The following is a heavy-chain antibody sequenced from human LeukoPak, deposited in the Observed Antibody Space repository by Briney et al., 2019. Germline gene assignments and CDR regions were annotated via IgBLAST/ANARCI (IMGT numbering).Heavy chain of an antibody. CDR3: ARDLDYGDYGFWFDP. Sequence: GGSLRLSCAASGFTFSSYWMHWVRQAPGKGLVWVSRINTDGSSTSYADSVKGRFTISRDNAKNTLYLQMNSLRAEDTAVYYCARDLDYGDYGFWFDPWGQGTLVTVSS. CDR1: GFTFSSYW. J-gene: IGHJ5*02. CDR2: INTDGSST. V-gene: IGHV3-74*01. D-gene: IGHD4-17*01.